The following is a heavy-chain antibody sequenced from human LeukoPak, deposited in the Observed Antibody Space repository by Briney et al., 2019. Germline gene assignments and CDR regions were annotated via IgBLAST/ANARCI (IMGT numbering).Heavy chain of an antibody. CDR3: AKGGVMGYSGYDYGLALDY. Sequence: GRSLRLSCAASGFTFSSYGMHWVRQAPGKGLEWVAVISYDGSNKYYADSVKGRFTISRDNSKNTLYLQMNSLRAEDTAVYYCAKGGVMGYSGYDYGLALDYWGQGTLVTVSS. J-gene: IGHJ4*02. D-gene: IGHD5-12*01. V-gene: IGHV3-30*18. CDR2: ISYDGSNK. CDR1: GFTFSSYG.